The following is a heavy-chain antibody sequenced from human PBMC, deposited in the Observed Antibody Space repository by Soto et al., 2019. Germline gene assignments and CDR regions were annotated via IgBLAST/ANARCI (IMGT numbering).Heavy chain of an antibody. CDR1: GGTLSNGG. V-gene: IGHV3-15*07. D-gene: IGHD2-2*01. J-gene: IGHJ3*01. Sequence: GGSPRRCCAAAGGTLSNGGVNGVRQAPGKGREGGRRIKNKNDGGTTDYAAPVKGRFTISRDDSKNTLYLQMNSLKTEDTAVYYCTTGYSSYKPIVVVPAAMFDSDAFDFWGQGTMVTVSS. CDR2: IKNKNDGGTT. CDR3: TTGYSSYKPIVVVPAAMFDSDAFDF.